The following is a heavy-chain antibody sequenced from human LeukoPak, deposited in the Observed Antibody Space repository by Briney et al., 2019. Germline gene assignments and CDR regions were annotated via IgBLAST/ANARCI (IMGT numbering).Heavy chain of an antibody. CDR2: INPSGGST. CDR1: GYTFTSYY. J-gene: IGHJ2*01. Sequence: ASVKVSCKASGYTFTSYYMHWVRQAPGQGLEWMGIINPSGGSTSYAQKFQGRVTMTRDMSTSTAYMELSSLRSEDTAVYYCARGVHCGGDCYTERLGWYFDLWGRGTLVTVSS. D-gene: IGHD2-21*02. CDR3: ARGVHCGGDCYTERLGWYFDL. V-gene: IGHV1-46*01.